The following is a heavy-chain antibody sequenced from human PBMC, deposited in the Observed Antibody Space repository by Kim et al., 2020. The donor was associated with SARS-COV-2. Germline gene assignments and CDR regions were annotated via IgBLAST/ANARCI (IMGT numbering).Heavy chain of an antibody. D-gene: IGHD3-9*01. J-gene: IGHJ5*02. Sequence: SETLSLTCTVSGGSISSGDYYWSWIRQPPGKGLEWIGYIYYSGSTYYNPSLKSRVTISVDTSKNQFSLKLSSVTAADTAVYYCARGVLRYFDWLNLADPSGTNWFDPWGQGTLVTVSS. CDR2: IYYSGST. CDR1: GGSISSGDYY. V-gene: IGHV4-30-4*01. CDR3: ARGVLRYFDWLNLADPSGTNWFDP.